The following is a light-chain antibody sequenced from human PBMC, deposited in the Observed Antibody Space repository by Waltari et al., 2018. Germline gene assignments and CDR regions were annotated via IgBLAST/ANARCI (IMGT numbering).Light chain of an antibody. V-gene: IGKV3-11*01. CDR1: QTITS. CDR3: QQRSGWPLT. Sequence: SCRASQTITSLAWYQQTPGQAPRLLIYATSTRATGIPPRFTGSGSGTDFTLTINGLEPDDSAVYYCQQRSGWPLTFGGGTKVEIK. CDR2: ATS. J-gene: IGKJ4*01.